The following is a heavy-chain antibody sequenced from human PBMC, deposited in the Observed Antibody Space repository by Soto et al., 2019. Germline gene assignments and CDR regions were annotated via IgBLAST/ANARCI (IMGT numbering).Heavy chain of an antibody. V-gene: IGHV4-34*01. D-gene: IGHD5-12*01. CDR2: INHSGST. CDR1: GGSFSGYY. Sequence: QVQLQQWGAGLLKPSETLSLTCAVYGGSFSGYYWSWIRQPPGKGLEWIGEINHSGSTNYNPSLKSRVTISVDTSKTQFYLKLSSVTAADTAVYYCARGTRDGYKGWGQGTLVTVSS. CDR3: ARGTRDGYKG. J-gene: IGHJ4*02.